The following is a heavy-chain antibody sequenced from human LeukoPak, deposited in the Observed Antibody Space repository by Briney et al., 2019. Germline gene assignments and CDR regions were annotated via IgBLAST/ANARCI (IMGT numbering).Heavy chain of an antibody. J-gene: IGHJ3*02. Sequence: PGGSLRLSCAASGFTFSSYGMHWVRQAPGKGLEWVAVISYDGSNKYYADSVKGRFTISRDNAKNSVYLQMDSLRAEDTAVYYCARGRVEWEPTDAFDIWGQGTMVTVSS. D-gene: IGHD1-26*01. CDR1: GFTFSSYG. V-gene: IGHV3-30*03. CDR2: ISYDGSNK. CDR3: ARGRVEWEPTDAFDI.